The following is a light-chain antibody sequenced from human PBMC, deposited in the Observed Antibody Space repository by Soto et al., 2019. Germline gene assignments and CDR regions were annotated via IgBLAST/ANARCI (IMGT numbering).Light chain of an antibody. Sequence: DIQMTQSPSSLSASVGDRVTITCQASQDISNYLNWYQQKPGKAPKILIHDASVLEAGVPSRFSGGGSGTQFTLTISSLQAEDVATYYWQQFDNLPLTFGGGTKVEIK. CDR1: QDISNY. CDR3: QQFDNLPLT. V-gene: IGKV1-33*01. CDR2: DAS. J-gene: IGKJ4*01.